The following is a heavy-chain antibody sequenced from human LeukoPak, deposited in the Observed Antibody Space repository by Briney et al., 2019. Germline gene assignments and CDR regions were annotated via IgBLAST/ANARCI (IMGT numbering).Heavy chain of an antibody. CDR3: AGDVGIHWYFDL. V-gene: IGHV3-48*01. Sequence: PGGSLRLSCVASGFAFRSYSMNWVRQAPGKGLEWVAYIGSTGSTIYYADSVKGRCTISRDTAKNSLYLQMRSLTAEDTAVYYCAGDVGIHWYFDLWGRGTPVTVSS. CDR2: IGSTGSTI. D-gene: IGHD1-26*01. CDR1: GFAFRSYS. J-gene: IGHJ2*01.